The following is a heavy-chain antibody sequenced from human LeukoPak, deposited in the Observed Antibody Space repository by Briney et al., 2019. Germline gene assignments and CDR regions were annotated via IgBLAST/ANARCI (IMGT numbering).Heavy chain of an antibody. CDR3: ARDKHGSGSYYKSPRWFDP. Sequence: ASVKVSCKASGYTFTSYGISWVRQAPRQGVEWMGWISAYNGNTNYAQKLQGRVTMTTDTSTSTAYMELRSLRSDDTAVYYCARDKHGSGSYYKSPRWFDPWGHGTLVTVSS. CDR1: GYTFTSYG. D-gene: IGHD3-10*01. CDR2: ISAYNGNT. V-gene: IGHV1-18*04. J-gene: IGHJ5*02.